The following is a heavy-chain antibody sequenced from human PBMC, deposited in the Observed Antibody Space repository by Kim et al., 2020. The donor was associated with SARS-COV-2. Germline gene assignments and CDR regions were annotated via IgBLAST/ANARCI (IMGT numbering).Heavy chain of an antibody. D-gene: IGHD3-3*01. J-gene: IGHJ4*02. V-gene: IGHV3-33*01. CDR1: GFTFSGYG. CDR2: IWYDGSNK. CDR3: ARDEGGRYDFWSGYYKVGSYYFDY. Sequence: GSLRLSCAASGFTFSGYGMHWVRQAPGKGLEWVAVIWYDGSNKYYADSVKGRFTISRDNSKNTLYLQMNSLRAEDTAVYYCARDEGGRYDFWSGYYKVGSYYFDYWGQGTLVTVSS.